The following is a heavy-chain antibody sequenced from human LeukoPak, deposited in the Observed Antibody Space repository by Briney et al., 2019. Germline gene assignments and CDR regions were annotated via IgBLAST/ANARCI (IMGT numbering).Heavy chain of an antibody. CDR2: MNPNSGNT. CDR3: ARGDVFHWLREDY. J-gene: IGHJ4*02. CDR1: GYTFTSYD. Sequence: ASVKVSCKASGYTFTSYDINWVRQATGLGLEWMGWMNPNSGNTGYAQKFQGRVTMTRNTSMSTAYMELSSLRSEDTAVYYCARGDVFHWLREDYWGQGTLVTVSS. V-gene: IGHV1-8*01. D-gene: IGHD5-12*01.